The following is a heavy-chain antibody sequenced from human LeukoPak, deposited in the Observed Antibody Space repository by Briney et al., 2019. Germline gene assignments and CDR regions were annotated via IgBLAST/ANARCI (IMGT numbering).Heavy chain of an antibody. J-gene: IGHJ6*02. Sequence: SQTLSLTCTVSGGSISSGDYYWSWVRQPPGKGLEWIGEIYHSGSTNYIPSLKSRVTISIDKSKNQFSLKLSSVTAADTAVYYCARDRPVWFGETGGLDYYYYGMDVWGQGTTVTVSS. CDR3: ARDRPVWFGETGGLDYYYYGMDV. CDR2: IYHSGST. D-gene: IGHD3-10*01. CDR1: GGSISSGDYY. V-gene: IGHV4-30-4*01.